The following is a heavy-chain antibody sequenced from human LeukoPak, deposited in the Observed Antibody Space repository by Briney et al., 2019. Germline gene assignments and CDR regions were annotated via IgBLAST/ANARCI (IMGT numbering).Heavy chain of an antibody. J-gene: IGHJ6*02. CDR3: ARVGWDSGSYYYYYGMDA. Sequence: PSETLSLTCTVSGGSISSYYWSWIRQPPGKGLEWIRYIYYSWSTNYNPSLKSRVTISVDTSKNQFSLKLSSVTAADTAVYYCARVGWDSGSYYYYYGMDAWGQGTTVTVSS. CDR2: IYYSWST. V-gene: IGHV4-59*01. D-gene: IGHD1-26*01. CDR1: GGSISSYY.